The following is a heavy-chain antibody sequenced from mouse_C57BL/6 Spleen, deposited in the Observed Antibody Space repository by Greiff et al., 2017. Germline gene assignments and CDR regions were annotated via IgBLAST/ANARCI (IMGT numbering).Heavy chain of an antibody. Sequence: EVKLMESGGGLVKPGGSLKLSCAASGFTFSDYGMHWVRQAPETGLEWVAYISSGSSTIYYADTVKGRFTISRDNAKNTLFLQMTSLRSEDTAMYYCARPFITTVVGYFDYWGQGTTLTVSS. CDR3: ARPFITTVVGYFDY. CDR2: ISSGSSTI. V-gene: IGHV5-17*01. D-gene: IGHD1-1*01. CDR1: GFTFSDYG. J-gene: IGHJ2*01.